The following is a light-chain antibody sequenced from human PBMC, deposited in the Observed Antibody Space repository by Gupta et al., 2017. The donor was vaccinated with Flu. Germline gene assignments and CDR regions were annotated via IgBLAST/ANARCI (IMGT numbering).Light chain of an antibody. CDR2: WAS. V-gene: IGKV4-1*01. CDR3: QQCYSSPLT. J-gene: IGKJ4*01. Sequence: DLVMSQYRDCLDVVLCKRATLNWKSSQSVLYSSTNKNYLAWYQQKPGQPPKLLIYWASTRESGVPDRFSGSGSGTEFTLTISSLQAEDVAVYYCQQCYSSPLTFGGGTKVEIK. CDR1: QSVLYSSTNKNY.